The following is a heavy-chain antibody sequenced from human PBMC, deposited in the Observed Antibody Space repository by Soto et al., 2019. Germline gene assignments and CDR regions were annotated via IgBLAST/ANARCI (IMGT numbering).Heavy chain of an antibody. Sequence: ASVKVSCKASGYSFSSYGITWVRQAPGQGLEWMGWINPSSGETNYAQRFQGRVTVTTDTSTTTGFIELRNLTSDDTAVYYCARDWYPRFDPWGLGTLVTVSS. D-gene: IGHD6-13*01. CDR3: ARDWYPRFDP. V-gene: IGHV1-18*01. CDR1: GYSFSSYG. CDR2: INPSSGET. J-gene: IGHJ5*02.